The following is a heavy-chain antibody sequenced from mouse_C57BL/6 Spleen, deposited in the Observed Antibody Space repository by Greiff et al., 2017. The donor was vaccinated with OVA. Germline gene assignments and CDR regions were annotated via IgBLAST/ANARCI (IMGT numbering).Heavy chain of an antibody. CDR1: GYAFSSSW. Sequence: QVQLKESGPELVKPGASVKISCKASGYAFSSSWMNWVKQRPGKGLEWIGRIYPGDGDTNYNGKFKGKATLTADKSSSTAYMQLSSLTSEDSAVYFCARNYYGPHWYFYVWGTGTTVTVSS. CDR3: ARNYYGPHWYFYV. J-gene: IGHJ1*03. CDR2: IYPGDGDT. V-gene: IGHV1-82*01. D-gene: IGHD1-1*01.